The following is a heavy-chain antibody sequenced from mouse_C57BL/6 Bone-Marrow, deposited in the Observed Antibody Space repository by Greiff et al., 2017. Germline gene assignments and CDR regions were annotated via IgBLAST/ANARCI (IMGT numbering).Heavy chain of an antibody. Sequence: VQLQQSGPELVKPGASVKISCKASGYAFSSSWMNWVKQRPGKGLEWIGRIYPGDGDTNYNGKFKGKATLTADKSSSTAYMQLSSLTSEDSAVYFCARRSFYYGSSSCAYWGQGTLVTVSA. CDR1: GYAFSSSW. CDR2: IYPGDGDT. D-gene: IGHD1-1*01. CDR3: ARRSFYYGSSSCAY. V-gene: IGHV1-82*01. J-gene: IGHJ3*01.